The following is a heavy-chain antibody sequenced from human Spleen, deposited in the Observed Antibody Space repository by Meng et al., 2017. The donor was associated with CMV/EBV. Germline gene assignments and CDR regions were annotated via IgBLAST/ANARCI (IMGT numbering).Heavy chain of an antibody. D-gene: IGHD1-26*01. J-gene: IGHJ3*02. CDR2: ISYDGSNE. CDR3: ATDALSGSFKADAFDI. V-gene: IGHV3-30-3*01. CDR1: GFTFSTYA. Sequence: GESLKISCAASGFTFSTYAMHWVRQAPGKGLEWVAVISYDGSNEYYADSVKGRFTISRDNSKNTMYLQMNSLRAGDTAVYYCATDALSGSFKADAFDIWGQGTMVTVSS.